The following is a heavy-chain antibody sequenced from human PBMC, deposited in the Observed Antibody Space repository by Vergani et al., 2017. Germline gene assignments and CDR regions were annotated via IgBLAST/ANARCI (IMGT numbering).Heavy chain of an antibody. CDR3: ARGGIADRPYYNYFYMVV. J-gene: IGHJ6*03. D-gene: IGHD6-6*01. Sequence: QVQLQESGPGLVKPSETLSLTCTVSGGSISSYYWSWIRQPSGKGLEWIGYIYYSWSTNYNPSLKSRVTRSVDTSKNQFSLKLSSVTAADTAVYYCARGGIADRPYYNYFYMVVWGKGTTVTVSS. CDR1: GGSISSYY. CDR2: IYYSWST. V-gene: IGHV4-59*01.